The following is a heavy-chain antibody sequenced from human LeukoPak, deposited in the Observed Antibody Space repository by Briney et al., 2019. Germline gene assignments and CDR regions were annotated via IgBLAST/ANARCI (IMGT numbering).Heavy chain of an antibody. V-gene: IGHV1-8*03. Sequence: ASVKVSCKASGYTFTSYDINWVRQATGQGLEWMGWMNPNSGDTGYAQKFQGRVTITRNSSVSTAYMELSSLRSDDTAVYYCARGPSGHYYYYMDVWGKGTMVTVSS. CDR1: GYTFTSYD. J-gene: IGHJ6*03. CDR2: MNPNSGDT. D-gene: IGHD2-15*01. CDR3: ARGPSGHYYYYMDV.